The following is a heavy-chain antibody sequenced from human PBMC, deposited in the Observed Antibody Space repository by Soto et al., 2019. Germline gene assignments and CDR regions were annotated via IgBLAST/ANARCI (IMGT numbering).Heavy chain of an antibody. CDR3: GRVDPRGVAVVRDY. CDR2: ISGFNGQT. CDR1: GNTFASHG. V-gene: IGHV1-18*01. D-gene: IGHD3-10*01. Sequence: QVQLVQSGPEVKKPGASVKVSCKASGNTFASHGFSWVRQAPGQGLEWMGWISGFNGQTNYALKFQGRVTLTTDTSTSTAYMDLRSVRSDDTAVYFFGRVDPRGVAVVRDYWGQGTLVTVSS. J-gene: IGHJ4*02.